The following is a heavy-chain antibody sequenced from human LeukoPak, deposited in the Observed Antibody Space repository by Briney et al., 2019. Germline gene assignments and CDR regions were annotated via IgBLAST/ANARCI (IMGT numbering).Heavy chain of an antibody. Sequence: GSLRLSCAASGFTFSSYWMHWVRQAPGKGLEWVSAISGSGKSTYYADSVKGRCTISSDNSKDTLYLQMNSLRAEDTAVYYCAKEIWPTVTTPGWTYFDYWGQGALVTVSS. J-gene: IGHJ4*02. CDR2: ISGSGKST. D-gene: IGHD4-17*01. V-gene: IGHV3-23*01. CDR3: AKEIWPTVTTPGWTYFDY. CDR1: GFTFSSYW.